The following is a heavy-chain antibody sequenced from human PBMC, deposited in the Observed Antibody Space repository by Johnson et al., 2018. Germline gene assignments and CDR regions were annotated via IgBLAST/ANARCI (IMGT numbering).Heavy chain of an antibody. V-gene: IGHV3-49*03. CDR2: IRSKAYGGTT. J-gene: IGHJ3*02. Sequence: VQLVESGGGLVQPGRSLRLSCTASGFTFGDYAMSWFRQAPGKGLEWVGFIRSKAYGGTTEYASSVKGRFTISRDDSKSIAYLQMNSLKTEDTAVYYCARGGYCSGGSCYSFVAFDIWGQGTMVTVSS. CDR1: GFTFGDYA. CDR3: ARGGYCSGGSCYSFVAFDI. D-gene: IGHD2-15*01.